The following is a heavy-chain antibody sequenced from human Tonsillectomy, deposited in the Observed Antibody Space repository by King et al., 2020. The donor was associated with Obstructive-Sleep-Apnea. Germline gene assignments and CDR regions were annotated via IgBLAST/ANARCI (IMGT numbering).Heavy chain of an antibody. Sequence: QLVQSGAEVKKPGASVKVSCKVSGYTLTESSMHWVRQAPGKGLEWMGRFDPEDGETIFAQKFQGRITMTEDTSTDTAYMDLSSLRSEDTAVYYCATDTISRIYSGSYLCCFDYWGQGTLVTVSS. J-gene: IGHJ4*02. V-gene: IGHV1-24*01. CDR3: ATDTISRIYSGSYLCCFDY. CDR1: GYTLTESS. CDR2: FDPEDGET. D-gene: IGHD1-26*01.